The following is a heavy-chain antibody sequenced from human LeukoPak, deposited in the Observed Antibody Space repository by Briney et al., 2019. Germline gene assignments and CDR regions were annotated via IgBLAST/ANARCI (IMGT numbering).Heavy chain of an antibody. D-gene: IGHD1-26*01. CDR2: MKASGGST. CDR3: ARDNRWAVDY. CDR1: GYTFTSHH. V-gene: IGHV1-46*01. Sequence: ASVKVSCKTSGYTFTSHHLHCVRQAPGQGPEWMGIMKASGGSTAYAQKFHDRVTMTRDTSTDTAYMELSSLRSEDTAVYYCARDNRWAVDYWGQGTLVTVSS. J-gene: IGHJ4*02.